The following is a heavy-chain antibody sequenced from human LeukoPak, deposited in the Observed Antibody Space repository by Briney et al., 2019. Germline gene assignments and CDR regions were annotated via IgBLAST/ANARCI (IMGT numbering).Heavy chain of an antibody. J-gene: IGHJ4*02. D-gene: IGHD6-6*01. V-gene: IGHV5-51*01. CDR2: IYPADSDT. CDR3: ARRSSIPARLFDY. Sequence: GESLKISCKGSGYSFTSYWIGWVRQMPGKGLEWRGIIYPADSDTRYSPSFQGQVTISADKSISTAYLQWSSLKASDTAMYYCARRSSIPARLFDYWGQGTLVTVSS. CDR1: GYSFTSYW.